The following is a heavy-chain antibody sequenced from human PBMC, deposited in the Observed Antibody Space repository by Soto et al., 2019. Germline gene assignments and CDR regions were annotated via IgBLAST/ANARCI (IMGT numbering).Heavy chain of an antibody. D-gene: IGHD3-22*01. J-gene: IGHJ4*02. CDR2: IYPGDSDT. Sequence: GEALTLSCKGSGYSFTSYWIGWVRQMPGKGLEWMGIIYPGDSDTRYSPSFQGQVTISADKSISTAYLQWSSLKASDTAMYYCARRNYYDSSGYLNFADWGQGTLVTVSS. V-gene: IGHV5-51*01. CDR1: GYSFTSYW. CDR3: ARRNYYDSSGYLNFAD.